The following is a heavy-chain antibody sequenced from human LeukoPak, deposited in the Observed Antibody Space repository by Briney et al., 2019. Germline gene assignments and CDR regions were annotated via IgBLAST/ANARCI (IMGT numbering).Heavy chain of an antibody. J-gene: IGHJ6*03. CDR1: GFTFSSYG. Sequence: GSLRLSCAASGFTFSSYGMHWVRQSPGKGLEWIGEIHHGGTTNYNPSLKSRVTISVDKSKNQFSLKLNSVTAADTAVYYCAKKDYYYMDVWGKGTTVTVSS. CDR3: AKKDYYYMDV. CDR2: IHHGGTT. V-gene: IGHV4-4*02.